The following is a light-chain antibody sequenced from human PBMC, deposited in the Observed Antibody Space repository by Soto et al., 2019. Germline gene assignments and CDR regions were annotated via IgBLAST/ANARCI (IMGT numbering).Light chain of an antibody. CDR3: SSYTRASTRV. CDR2: EVS. Sequence: HSALTPPASVSGSPGQSITISCTGTSSDVGGYKYVSWYQQHSGKAPKLMIYEVSNRTSGISNRFSGSKSGNTASLTISGLQPEYEADYYCSSYTRASTRVFGGGTKLTVL. CDR1: SSDVGGYKY. V-gene: IGLV2-14*01. J-gene: IGLJ3*02.